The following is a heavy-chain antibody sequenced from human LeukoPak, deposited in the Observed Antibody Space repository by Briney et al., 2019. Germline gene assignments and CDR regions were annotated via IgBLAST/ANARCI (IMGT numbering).Heavy chain of an antibody. CDR2: ISYDGSNK. CDR3: AKDRDSSGYYDWFDP. J-gene: IGHJ5*02. Sequence: GGSLRLSCAASGFTFSSYAMHWVRQAPGKGLEWVAVISYDGSNKYYADSVKGRCTISRDNSKNTLYLQINSLRAEDTAVYYCAKDRDSSGYYDWFDPWGQGTLVTVSS. V-gene: IGHV3-30*04. CDR1: GFTFSSYA. D-gene: IGHD3-22*01.